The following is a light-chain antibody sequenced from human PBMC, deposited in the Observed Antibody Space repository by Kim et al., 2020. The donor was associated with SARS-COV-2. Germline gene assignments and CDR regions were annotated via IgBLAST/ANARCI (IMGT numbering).Light chain of an antibody. J-gene: IGKJ1*01. V-gene: IGKV1-8*01. Sequence: ATTGDRVTSTCRASQGISSYLAWYQQKPGKAPKLLIYAASTLQSGVPSRFSGSGSGTDFTLTISCLQSEDFATYYCQQYYSYPRTFGQGTKVDIK. CDR2: AAS. CDR1: QGISSY. CDR3: QQYYSYPRT.